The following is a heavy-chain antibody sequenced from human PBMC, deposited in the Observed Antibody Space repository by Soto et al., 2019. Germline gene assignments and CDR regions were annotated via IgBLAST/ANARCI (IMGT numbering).Heavy chain of an antibody. CDR2: INRSSNAI. J-gene: IGHJ3*02. CDR1: GFTFSDYS. D-gene: IGHD2-21*01. V-gene: IGHV3-48*02. Sequence: EVQLVESGGGLVQPGGSLRLSCATSGFTFSDYSMNWVRQAPGKGLEWVSYINRSSNAIFYADSVKGRFSISRDDAKNLLYLHMNSLRDEDTAVYYCARDHLWAFAIWGQGTLVTVS. CDR3: ARDHLWAFAI.